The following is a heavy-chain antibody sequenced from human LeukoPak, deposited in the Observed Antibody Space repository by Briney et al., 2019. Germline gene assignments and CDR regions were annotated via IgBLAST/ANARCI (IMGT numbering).Heavy chain of an antibody. CDR2: ISGSGGST. CDR3: AKIKDYYDSSGYSNRNWFDP. CDR1: GFTFSSYA. D-gene: IGHD3-22*01. J-gene: IGHJ5*02. V-gene: IGHV3-23*01. Sequence: PGGSLRLSCAASGFTFSSYAMSWVRQAPGKGLEWVSAISGSGGSTYYADSVKGRLTISRDNSKNTLYLQMNSLRAEDTAVYYCAKIKDYYDSSGYSNRNWFDPWGQGTLVTVSS.